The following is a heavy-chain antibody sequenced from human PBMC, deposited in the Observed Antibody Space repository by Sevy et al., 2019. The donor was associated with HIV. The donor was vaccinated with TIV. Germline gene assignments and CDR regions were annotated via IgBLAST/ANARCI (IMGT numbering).Heavy chain of an antibody. J-gene: IGHJ4*02. D-gene: IGHD1-26*01. CDR3: ARVRGVGATTLAY. CDR2: INPNSGGT. CDR1: GYTFTGYY. Sequence: ASVKVSCKASGYTFTGYYMHWVRQAPGQGLEWMGWINPNSGGTNYAQKFQGRVTMTRDTSISTAYMELNRLRSDDTAVYYCARVRGVGATTLAYWGQGTLVTVSS. V-gene: IGHV1-2*02.